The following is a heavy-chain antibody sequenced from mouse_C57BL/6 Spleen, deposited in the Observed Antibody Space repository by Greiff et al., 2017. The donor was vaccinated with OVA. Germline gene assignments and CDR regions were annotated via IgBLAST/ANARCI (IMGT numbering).Heavy chain of an antibody. CDR2: IYPRSGNT. D-gene: IGHD2-3*01. CDR3: SNIYDGYSHAMDY. Sequence: QVQLKESGAELARPGASVKLSCKASGYTFTSYGISWVKQRTGQGLEWIGEIYPRSGNTYYNEKFKGKATLTADKSSSTAYMELRSLTSEDSAVYFCSNIYDGYSHAMDYWGQGTSVTVSS. V-gene: IGHV1-81*01. CDR1: GYTFTSYG. J-gene: IGHJ4*01.